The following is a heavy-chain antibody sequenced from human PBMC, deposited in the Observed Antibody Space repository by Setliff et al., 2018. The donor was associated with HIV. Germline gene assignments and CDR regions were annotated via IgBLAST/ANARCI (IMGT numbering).Heavy chain of an antibody. J-gene: IGHJ4*02. V-gene: IGHV1-69*10. D-gene: IGHD3-16*02. CDR3: ARGGGYTGFDF. Sequence: ASVKVSCKASGGTFSSYAISWVRQAPGQGLEWMGGIIPILGIANYAQNLQGRVTMTTDTSTSTAYMELRSLRSDDTAVYYCARGGGYTGFDFWGQGTLVTSPQ. CDR2: IIPILGIA. CDR1: GGTFSSYA.